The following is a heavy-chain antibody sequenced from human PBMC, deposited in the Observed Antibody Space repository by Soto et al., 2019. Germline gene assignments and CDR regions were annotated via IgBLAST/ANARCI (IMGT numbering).Heavy chain of an antibody. J-gene: IGHJ5*02. D-gene: IGHD3-10*01. Sequence: ASVKVSCKASGYTFTSYGISWVRQAPGQGLEWMGWISAYNGNTNYAQKLQGRGTMTTDTSTSTAYMELRSLRSDDTAVYYCARDRVWFGELGSWWFDPWGQGPLVTVSS. CDR1: GYTFTSYG. CDR2: ISAYNGNT. V-gene: IGHV1-18*01. CDR3: ARDRVWFGELGSWWFDP.